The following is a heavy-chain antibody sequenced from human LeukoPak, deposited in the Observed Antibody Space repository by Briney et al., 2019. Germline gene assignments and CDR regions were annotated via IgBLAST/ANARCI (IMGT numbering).Heavy chain of an antibody. V-gene: IGHV4-59*01. CDR2: IYYSGST. CDR3: ARDARGVTVFDY. D-gene: IGHD3-3*01. J-gene: IGHJ4*02. Sequence: SETLSLTCTVSGGSISSYCWSWIRQPPGKGLEWIGYIYYSGSTNYNPSLKSRVTISVDTSKNQSSLKLSSVTAADTAVYYCARDARGVTVFDYWGQGTLVTVSS. CDR1: GGSISSYC.